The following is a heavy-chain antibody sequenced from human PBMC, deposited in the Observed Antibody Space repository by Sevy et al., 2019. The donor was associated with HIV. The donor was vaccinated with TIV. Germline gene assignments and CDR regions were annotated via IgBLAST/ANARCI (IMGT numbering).Heavy chain of an antibody. CDR2: INWNSGNI. J-gene: IGHJ4*02. CDR1: GFTFDEYG. D-gene: IGHD6-13*01. CDR3: AKDISIVGGIAAVGPGLFDF. Sequence: GGSLRLSCAASGFTFDEYGMHWVRQAPGKGLEWVSGINWNSGNICYADSVKGRFTISRDNAKNSLYLQMNSLRAEDTALYYCAKDISIVGGIAAVGPGLFDFWGQGTLVTVSS. V-gene: IGHV3-9*01.